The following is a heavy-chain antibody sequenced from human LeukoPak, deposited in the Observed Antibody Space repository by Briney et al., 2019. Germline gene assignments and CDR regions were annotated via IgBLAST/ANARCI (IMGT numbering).Heavy chain of an antibody. Sequence: PGGSLRLSCAVSGFTFSSYSMNWVRQAPGKGLEWVSSISSSSSYIYYADSVKGRFTISRDNAKNSLYLQMNSLRAEDTAVYYCARGVGIAVARDYFDYWGQGTLVTVSS. J-gene: IGHJ4*02. CDR3: ARGVGIAVARDYFDY. D-gene: IGHD6-19*01. CDR2: ISSSSSYI. CDR1: GFTFSSYS. V-gene: IGHV3-21*01.